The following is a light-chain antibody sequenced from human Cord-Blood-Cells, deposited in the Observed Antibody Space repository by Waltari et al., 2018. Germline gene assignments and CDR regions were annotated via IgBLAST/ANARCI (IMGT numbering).Light chain of an antibody. J-gene: IGKJ1*01. CDR3: QQYNNWPPVT. V-gene: IGKV3-15*01. CDR1: QSVSSN. CDR2: GAS. Sequence: EIVMTQSPATLSVSPGERATLSCRASQSVSSNLAWYQQKPGQAPRLLIYGASTRATGITARFSGSGAGTEVTLTISSLQSEDFAVYYCQQYNNWPPVTFGQGTKVEIK.